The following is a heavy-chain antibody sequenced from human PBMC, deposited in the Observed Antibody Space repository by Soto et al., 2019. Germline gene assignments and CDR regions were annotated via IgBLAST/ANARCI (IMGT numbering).Heavy chain of an antibody. V-gene: IGHV1-2*02. D-gene: IGHD2-21*01. J-gene: IGHJ4*02. CDR1: GYTFTDYY. CDR2: INSNSGGT. Sequence: QVQLVQSGAEVKKPGASVKVSCEASGYTFTDYYMHWVRQAPGQGLEWMGWINSNSGGTNYAQKFQGRVTMTRDTSITTVYMELSRLRSDDTAVYYCARDSPSLAYCGGECYSIDYWGQGTLVTVSS. CDR3: ARDSPSLAYCGGECYSIDY.